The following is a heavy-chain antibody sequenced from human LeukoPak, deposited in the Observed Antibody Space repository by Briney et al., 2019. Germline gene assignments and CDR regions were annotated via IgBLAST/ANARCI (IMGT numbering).Heavy chain of an antibody. CDR1: GFIFSDNY. V-gene: IGHV3-11*06. D-gene: IGHD6-13*01. J-gene: IGHJ4*02. Sequence: PGGSLRLSCAASGFIFSDNYMTWIRQAPGKGLEWLSYISGSGSDTNYADSVKGRFTISRDNAKNSLCLQMNSLRDEDTAVYYCADSDSSSWYLGYWGQGTLVTVSS. CDR2: ISGSGSDT. CDR3: ADSDSSSWYLGY.